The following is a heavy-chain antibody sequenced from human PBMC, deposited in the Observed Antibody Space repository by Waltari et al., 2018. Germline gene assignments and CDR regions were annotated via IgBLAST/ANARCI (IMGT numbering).Heavy chain of an antibody. CDR3: ARDSRDLGELSPREADY. CDR2: VMPIFGTA. Sequence: QVQLAQSGAEGKKPGSSVKVSCNAVGGTFSSYACRWVRSAPGQGHEWVGGVMPIFGTANYAQKCQGRVTITADESTSTAYMELSSLRSEDTAVYYCARDSRDLGELSPREADYWGQGTLVTVSS. D-gene: IGHD3-16*02. J-gene: IGHJ4*02. V-gene: IGHV1-69*13. CDR1: GGTFSSYA.